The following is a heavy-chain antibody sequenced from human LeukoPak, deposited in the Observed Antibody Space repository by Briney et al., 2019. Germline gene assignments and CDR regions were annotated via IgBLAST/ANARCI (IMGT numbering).Heavy chain of an antibody. D-gene: IGHD2-2*01. CDR2: IKSKIDGETI. CDR3: STAGDIVVVPAVPFYFDY. J-gene: IGHJ4*02. V-gene: IGHV3-15*01. CDR1: GFTFTNAW. Sequence: PGGSLRLSCVASGFTFTNAWMSWVRQAPGKGLEWVGRIKSKIDGETIEYATPVKGRFTISRDDSKSMVYLQMNSLKTDDTALYYCSTAGDIVVVPAVPFYFDYWGQGT.